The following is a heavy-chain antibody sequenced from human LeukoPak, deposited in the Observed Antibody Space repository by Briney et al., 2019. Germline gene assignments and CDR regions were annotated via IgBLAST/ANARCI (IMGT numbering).Heavy chain of an antibody. CDR1: GFTFSSYA. V-gene: IGHV3-30*04. Sequence: GRSLRLSCAASGFTFSSYAMHWVRQAPGKGLEWVAVISYDGSNKYYAGSVRGRFTISRDNSKNTLYLQMNSLRVEDTAVYYCAKGAYYDLWGQGTLVTVSS. CDR3: AKGAYYDL. D-gene: IGHD3-22*01. CDR2: ISYDGSNK. J-gene: IGHJ4*02.